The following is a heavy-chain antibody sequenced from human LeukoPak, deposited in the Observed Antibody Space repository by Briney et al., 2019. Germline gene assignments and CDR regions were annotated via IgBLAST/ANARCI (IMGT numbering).Heavy chain of an antibody. CDR1: GGSISSGGYS. V-gene: IGHV4-30-2*01. Sequence: SQTLSLTCAVSGGSISSGGYSWSWIRQPPGKGLEWIGYIYHSGSTYYNPSLKSRVTISVDRSKNQFSLKLSSVTAADTAVYYCARRVGASTFDYWGQGTLVTVSS. J-gene: IGHJ4*02. CDR3: ARRVGASTFDY. CDR2: IYHSGST. D-gene: IGHD1-26*01.